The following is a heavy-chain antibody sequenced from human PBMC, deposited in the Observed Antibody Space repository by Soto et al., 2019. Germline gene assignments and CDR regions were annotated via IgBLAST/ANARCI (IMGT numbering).Heavy chain of an antibody. CDR1: GYTLTELS. CDR3: ARGRVRGVNGFNWFDP. D-gene: IGHD3-10*01. CDR2: FDPEDGET. V-gene: IGHV1-24*01. Sequence: ASVKVSCKVSGYTLTELSMHWVRQAPGKGLEWMGGFDPEDGETIYAQKFQGRVTITRDTSASTAYMELSSLRSEDTAVYYCARGRVRGVNGFNWFDPWGQGTLVTVSS. J-gene: IGHJ5*02.